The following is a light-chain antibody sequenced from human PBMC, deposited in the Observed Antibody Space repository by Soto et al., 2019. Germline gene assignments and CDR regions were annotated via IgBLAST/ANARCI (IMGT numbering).Light chain of an antibody. CDR2: EGN. Sequence: QPVLTQPASVSGSPGQSITISCTGTSSDVGNYNLVSWYQQHPAKAPKLLIYEGNKRPSAVSYRFSGSESGNTASLTISGLQAEDEADYYCCSYAGGGTYVFGSGTKLTVL. J-gene: IGLJ1*01. V-gene: IGLV2-23*01. CDR1: SSDVGNYNL. CDR3: CSYAGGGTYV.